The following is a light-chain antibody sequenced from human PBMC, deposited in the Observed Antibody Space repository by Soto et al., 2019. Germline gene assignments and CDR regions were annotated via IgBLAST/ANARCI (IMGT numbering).Light chain of an antibody. CDR2: LNSDGSH. CDR1: SGHSSYA. J-gene: IGLJ3*02. V-gene: IGLV4-69*01. Sequence: QLVLTQSPSASASLGASVKLTCTLSSGHSSYAIAWHQQQPEKGPRYLMKLNSDGSHNKGDGIPDRFSGSSSGAERYLTISSLHSEEEADYYCQTWGTGPWVFGGGTQLTVL. CDR3: QTWGTGPWV.